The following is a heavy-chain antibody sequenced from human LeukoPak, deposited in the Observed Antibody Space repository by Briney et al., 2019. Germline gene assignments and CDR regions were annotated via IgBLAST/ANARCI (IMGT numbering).Heavy chain of an antibody. J-gene: IGHJ4*02. CDR3: ARAPVTSCRGAYCYPFDY. CDR2: TSSSDAGT. Sequence: PGGSLRLSCAASGFTFSSSAMSWVRQAPGKGLEWVSATSSSDAGTYYADSVRGRFTISRDNSKNTLYLQMNSLRAEDAAVYYCARAPVTSCRGAYCYPFDYWGQGILVTVSS. V-gene: IGHV3-23*01. D-gene: IGHD2-21*01. CDR1: GFTFSSSA.